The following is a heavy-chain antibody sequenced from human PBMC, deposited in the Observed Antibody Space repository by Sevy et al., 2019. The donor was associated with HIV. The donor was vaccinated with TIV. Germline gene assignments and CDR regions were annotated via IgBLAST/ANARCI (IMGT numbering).Heavy chain of an antibody. CDR1: GFTFSSYA. V-gene: IGHV3-23*01. CDR2: ISGSGGST. D-gene: IGHD3-22*01. Sequence: GGSLRLSCAASGFTFSSYAMSWVRQAPGKGLEWVSAISGSGGSTYYADSVKGRFTISRDNSKNTLYLQMNSLRAEDTAVYYCGKEYYYDSSGSVGAFDIWGQGTMVTVS. CDR3: GKEYYYDSSGSVGAFDI. J-gene: IGHJ3*02.